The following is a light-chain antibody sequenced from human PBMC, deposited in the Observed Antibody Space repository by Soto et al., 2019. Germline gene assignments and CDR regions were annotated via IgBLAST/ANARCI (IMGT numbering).Light chain of an antibody. CDR3: CSYTSSSTYV. V-gene: IGLV2-14*01. J-gene: IGLJ1*01. CDR1: SSDVGAYNY. Sequence: QSVLTQPASVSGSPGQSITISCTGTSSDVGAYNYVSWFQQYPGKAPKLMIYDVSNRPSGVSNRFSGSKSGNTASLTISGLQAKDEADYYCCSYTSSSTYVFGTGTKLTVL. CDR2: DVS.